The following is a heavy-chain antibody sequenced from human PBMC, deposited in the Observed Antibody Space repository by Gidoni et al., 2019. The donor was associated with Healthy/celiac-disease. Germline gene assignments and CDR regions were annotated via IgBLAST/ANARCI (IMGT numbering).Heavy chain of an antibody. Sequence: QVQLQESGPGLVKPSETLSLTCTVSVGSISSYYWSWIRQPPGKGLEWIGYIYYSGSTHYNPSLKSRVTISVDTSKNQFSLKLSSVTAADTAVYYCARGLVVPAAIENYYYMDVWGKGTTVTVSS. CDR2: IYYSGST. CDR3: ARGLVVPAAIENYYYMDV. J-gene: IGHJ6*03. CDR1: VGSISSYY. V-gene: IGHV4-59*01. D-gene: IGHD2-2*01.